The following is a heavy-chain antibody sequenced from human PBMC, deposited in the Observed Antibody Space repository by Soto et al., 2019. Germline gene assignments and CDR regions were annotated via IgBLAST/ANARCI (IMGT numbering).Heavy chain of an antibody. J-gene: IGHJ4*02. CDR2: IYYSGST. CDR1: GGSISSGGYY. V-gene: IGHV4-31*03. CDR3: ARVPRGYSGAVDY. D-gene: IGHD5-12*01. Sequence: SETLSLTCTVSGGSISSGGYYWSWIRQHPGKGLEWIGYIYYSGSTYYNPSLKSRVTISVDTSKNRFSLKLSSVTAADTAVYYCARVPRGYSGAVDYWGQGTLVTVSS.